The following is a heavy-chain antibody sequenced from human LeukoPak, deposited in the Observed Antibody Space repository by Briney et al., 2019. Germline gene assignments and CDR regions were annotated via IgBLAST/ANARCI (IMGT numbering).Heavy chain of an antibody. CDR1: GFTFSSYG. Sequence: GGSLRLSCAASGFTFSSYGMHWVRQAPGKGLEWVAVISYDGSNKYYADSVKGRFTISRDNSKNTLYLQMNSLRAEDTAVYYCARDPEVITFGGVISPHFDYWGQGTLVTVSS. J-gene: IGHJ4*02. CDR2: ISYDGSNK. V-gene: IGHV3-30*03. CDR3: ARDPEVITFGGVISPHFDY. D-gene: IGHD3-16*01.